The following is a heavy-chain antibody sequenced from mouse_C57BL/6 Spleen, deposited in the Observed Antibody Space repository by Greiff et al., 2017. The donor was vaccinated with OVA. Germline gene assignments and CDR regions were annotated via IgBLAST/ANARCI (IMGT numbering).Heavy chain of an antibody. V-gene: IGHV5-12*01. CDR3: ARGRAGYYAMDY. CDR2: ISNGGGST. D-gene: IGHD3-1*01. J-gene: IGHJ4*01. Sequence: EVKLMESGGGLVQPGGSLKLSCAASGFTFSDYYMYWVRQTPEKRLEWVAYISNGGGSTYYPDTVKGRFTISRDNAKNTLYLQMSRLKSEDTAMYYCARGRAGYYAMDYWGQGTSVTVSS. CDR1: GFTFSDYY.